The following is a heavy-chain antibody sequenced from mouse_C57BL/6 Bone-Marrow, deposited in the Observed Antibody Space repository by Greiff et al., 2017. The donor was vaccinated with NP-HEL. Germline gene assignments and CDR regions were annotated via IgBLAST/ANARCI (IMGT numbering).Heavy chain of an antibody. J-gene: IGHJ3*01. CDR2: IHPNSGST. CDR3: ASYINYPSWFAY. V-gene: IGHV1-64*01. Sequence: QVQLQQPGAELVKPGASVKLSCKASGYTFTSYWMHWVKKRPGQGLEWIGMIHPNSGSTNYNEKFKSKATLTVDKSSSTAYMQRRSLTSEDDAVYYCASYINYPSWFAYWGQGTLVTVSA. CDR1: GYTFTSYW. D-gene: IGHD2-5*01.